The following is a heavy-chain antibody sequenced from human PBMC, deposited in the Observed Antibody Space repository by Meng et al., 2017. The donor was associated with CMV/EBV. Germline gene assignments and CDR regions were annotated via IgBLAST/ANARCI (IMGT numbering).Heavy chain of an antibody. V-gene: IGHV4-39*07. J-gene: IGHJ4*02. CDR1: GGSISSSSYY. D-gene: IGHD4-23*01. CDR2: IYYSGST. Sequence: QLRLQEQGPGLVKPSETLSLPCTGSGGSISSSSYYWGWIRQPPGKGLEWIGSIYYSGSTYYNPSLKSRVTISVDTSKNQFSLKLSSVTAADTAVYYCARDPSLRWIDYWGQGTLVTVSS. CDR3: ARDPSLRWIDY.